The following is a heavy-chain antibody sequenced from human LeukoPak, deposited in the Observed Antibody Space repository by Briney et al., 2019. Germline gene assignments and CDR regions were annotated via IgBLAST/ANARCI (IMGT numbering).Heavy chain of an antibody. D-gene: IGHD2-2*01. J-gene: IGHJ3*02. CDR2: IYYSGST. CDR3: ASRGGGYCSSTSCYAFDI. Sequence: GSLRLSCAGSGFTFSSYAMRWVRQAPGKGLEWIGSIYYSGSTYYNPSLKSRVTISVDTSKNLFSLKLSSVTAADTAVYYCASRGGGYCSSTSCYAFDIWGQGTMVTVSS. CDR1: GFTFSSYA. V-gene: IGHV4-39*01.